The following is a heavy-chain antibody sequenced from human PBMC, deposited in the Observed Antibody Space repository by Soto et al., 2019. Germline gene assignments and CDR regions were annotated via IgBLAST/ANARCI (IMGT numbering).Heavy chain of an antibody. CDR2: IFSNDEK. D-gene: IGHD3-10*01. V-gene: IGHV2-26*01. CDR1: GFSLSNARMG. J-gene: IGHJ6*02. Sequence: ESGPTLVNPTETLTLTCTVSGFSLSNARMGVSWIRQPPGKALEWLAHIFSNDEKSYSTSLKSRLTISKDTSKSQVVLTMTNMDPVDTATYYCARIRREQLLWFGDPTAYYGMDVWGQGTTVTVSS. CDR3: ARIRREQLLWFGDPTAYYGMDV.